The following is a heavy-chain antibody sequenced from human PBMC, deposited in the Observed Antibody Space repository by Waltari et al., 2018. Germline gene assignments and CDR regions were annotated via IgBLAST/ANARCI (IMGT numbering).Heavy chain of an antibody. V-gene: IGHV4-59*11. CDR2: IYYRGST. CDR3: ARSGSYSGGGFDP. Sequence: QVQLQESGPGLGKPSETLSLTCTVSGGSISSPYWSWIRQPPGKGLEWIGYIYYRGSTNYNPSLKSRVTISVDTSKNQFSLKLSSVTAADTAVYYCARSGSYSGGGFDPWGQGTLVTVSS. CDR1: GGSISSPY. J-gene: IGHJ5*02. D-gene: IGHD1-26*01.